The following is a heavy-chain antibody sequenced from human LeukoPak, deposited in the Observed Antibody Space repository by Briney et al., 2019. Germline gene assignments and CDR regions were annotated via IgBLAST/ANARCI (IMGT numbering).Heavy chain of an antibody. J-gene: IGHJ4*02. CDR2: IYYSGDT. CDR1: GVSITTYY. Sequence: SETLSLTCTVSGVSITTYYWSWIRQPPGKGLEWIGFIYYSGDTNYNPSLKSRVTISVDTSKNQFSLKLSSVTAADTAVYYCARAYTSWSFDYWGQGTLVTVSS. D-gene: IGHD2-2*02. CDR3: ARAYTSWSFDY. V-gene: IGHV4-59*01.